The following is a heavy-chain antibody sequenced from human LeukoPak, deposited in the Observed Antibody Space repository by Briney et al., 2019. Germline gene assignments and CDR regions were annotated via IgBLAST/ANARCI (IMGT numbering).Heavy chain of an antibody. CDR3: ARGSSGYSSSWRPFDY. V-gene: IGHV3-13*01. J-gene: IGHJ4*02. Sequence: GGSLRLSCAASGFTFSSYDMHWVRQATGKGLEWVSAIGTAGDTYYPGSVKGRFTISRENAKNSLYLQMNSLRAGDTAVYYRARGSSGYSSSWRPFDYWGQGTLVTVSS. CDR2: IGTAGDT. D-gene: IGHD6-13*01. CDR1: GFTFSSYD.